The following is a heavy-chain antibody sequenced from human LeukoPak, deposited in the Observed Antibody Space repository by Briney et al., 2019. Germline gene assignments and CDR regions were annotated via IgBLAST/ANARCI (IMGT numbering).Heavy chain of an antibody. CDR3: ARDFCSGGSCYPDAFDI. D-gene: IGHD2-15*01. V-gene: IGHV3-33*01. Sequence: QPGRSLRLSCAASGFTFSSYGMHWVRQAPGKGLEWVAVIWYDGTNTYYADSVKGRFTISRDNSKNTLYLQMNSLRAEDTAVYYCARDFCSGGSCYPDAFDIWGQGTTVTVSS. CDR1: GFTFSSYG. J-gene: IGHJ3*02. CDR2: IWYDGTNT.